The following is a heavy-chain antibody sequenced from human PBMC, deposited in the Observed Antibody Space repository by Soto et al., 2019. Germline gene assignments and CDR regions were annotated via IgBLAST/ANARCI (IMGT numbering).Heavy chain of an antibody. CDR3: AKGYSYGYDFDY. D-gene: IGHD5-18*01. Sequence: QVQLVESGGGVVQPGRYLRLSCAASGVTFTSYGMHWVRQAPGKGLEWVAVISYDGSNKYYADSVKGRFTISRDNSKNTLYLQMNSLRAEDTAVYYCAKGYSYGYDFDYWGQGTLVTVSS. J-gene: IGHJ4*02. CDR1: GVTFTSYG. CDR2: ISYDGSNK. V-gene: IGHV3-30*18.